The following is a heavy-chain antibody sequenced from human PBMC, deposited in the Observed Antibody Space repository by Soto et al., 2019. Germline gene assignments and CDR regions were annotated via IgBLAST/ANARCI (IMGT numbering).Heavy chain of an antibody. D-gene: IGHD4-17*01. CDR2: MSSDGSST. CDR3: ARGTVRDHDFGDH. Sequence: EVQLVESGGDLVQPGGSLRLSCAASGFTFSTYWMHWVRQVPGKGPEWVSRMSSDGSSTAYADSVRGRFIISRDNAKNTLYLQMNSLRVDDTAVYYCARGTVRDHDFGDHWSLGTLVAVSS. V-gene: IGHV3-74*01. J-gene: IGHJ4*02. CDR1: GFTFSTYW.